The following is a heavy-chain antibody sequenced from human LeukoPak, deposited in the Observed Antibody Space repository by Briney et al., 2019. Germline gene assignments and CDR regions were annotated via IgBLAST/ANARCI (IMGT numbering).Heavy chain of an antibody. CDR3: ATLHGEDSSGYRGGYYYYMDV. CDR2: FDPEDGET. CDR1: GYTLTELS. D-gene: IGHD3-22*01. Sequence: GASVKVSCKVSGYTLTELSMHWVRQAPGKGLEWMGGFDPEDGETIYAQKFRGRVTMTEDTSTDTAYMELSSLRSEDTAVYYCATLHGEDSSGYRGGYYYYMDVWGKGTTVTVSS. V-gene: IGHV1-24*01. J-gene: IGHJ6*03.